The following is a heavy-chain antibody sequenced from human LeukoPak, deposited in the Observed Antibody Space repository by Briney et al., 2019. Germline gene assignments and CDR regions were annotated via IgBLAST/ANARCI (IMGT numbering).Heavy chain of an antibody. Sequence: SETLSLTCTVSGGSISSSSYYWGWLRQPPGKGLEWLGSIYYSGSTYYNPSLKSRVTISVDASKNQFSLKLSSVTAADTAVYYCARRALRYFDWLPTTYYYYYGMDVWGQGTTVTVSS. J-gene: IGHJ6*02. CDR2: IYYSGST. CDR3: ARRALRYFDWLPTTYYYYYGMDV. V-gene: IGHV4-39*01. CDR1: GGSISSSSYY. D-gene: IGHD3-9*01.